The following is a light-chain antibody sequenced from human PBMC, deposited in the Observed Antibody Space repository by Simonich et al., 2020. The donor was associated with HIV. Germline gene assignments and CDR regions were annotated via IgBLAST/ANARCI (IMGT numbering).Light chain of an antibody. J-gene: IGKJ4*01. CDR1: QSVFYISNNKNY. V-gene: IGKV4-1*01. Sequence: IVMTQSPDSLAVSLGERATINCKYSQSVFYISNNKNYLAWYQQKPGQPPNLLISWASTRESGVPDRFSGSGSGTDFTLTISSLQPEDFATYYCQQYFSTPLTFGGGTKVEIK. CDR2: WAS. CDR3: QQYFSTPLT.